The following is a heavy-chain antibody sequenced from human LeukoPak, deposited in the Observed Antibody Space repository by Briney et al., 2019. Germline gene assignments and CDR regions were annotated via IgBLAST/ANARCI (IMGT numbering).Heavy chain of an antibody. J-gene: IGHJ4*02. D-gene: IGHD1-26*01. CDR3: ASGPAELLLNY. V-gene: IGHV1-8*01. CDR1: GYTFTSYD. Sequence: ASLKVSCKASGYTFTSYDINWVRQAPGQGRERMGWMNPNSGNTGYAQKFQSRVTMTRNISMSTAYMELSSLISEDTAVYYCASGPAELLLNYWGQGTLVTVSS. CDR2: MNPNSGNT.